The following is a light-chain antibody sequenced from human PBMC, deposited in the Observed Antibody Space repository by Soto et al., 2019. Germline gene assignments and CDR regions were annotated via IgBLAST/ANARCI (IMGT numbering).Light chain of an antibody. CDR3: SSYTSSSFGV. Sequence: QSALTQPASVSGSPGQSITISCTGTSSDVGGYNYVSWYQQHPGKAPKLMIYDVSNRPSVVSNRFSGSKSGNTASLTISGLQAEDEADYYCSSYTSSSFGVFGTGTKLTVL. V-gene: IGLV2-14*01. J-gene: IGLJ1*01. CDR2: DVS. CDR1: SSDVGGYNY.